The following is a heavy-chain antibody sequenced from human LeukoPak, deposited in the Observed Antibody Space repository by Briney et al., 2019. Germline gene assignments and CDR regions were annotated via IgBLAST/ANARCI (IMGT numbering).Heavy chain of an antibody. J-gene: IGHJ6*02. CDR1: GGSFSGYY. D-gene: IGHD2-2*02. Sequence: SETLSLTCAVYGGSFSGYYWSWIRQPPGKGLERIGEINHSGSTNYNPSLKSRVTISVDTSKNQFSLKLSSVTAADTAVYYCARGNTRGGYCSSTSCYKYYYYYGMDVWGQGTTVTVSS. CDR2: INHSGST. CDR3: ARGNTRGGYCSSTSCYKYYYYYGMDV. V-gene: IGHV4-34*01.